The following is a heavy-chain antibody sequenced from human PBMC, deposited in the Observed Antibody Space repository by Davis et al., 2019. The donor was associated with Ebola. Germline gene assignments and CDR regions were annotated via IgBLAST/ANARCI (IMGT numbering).Heavy chain of an antibody. CDR1: GYTFTYRY. J-gene: IGHJ6*02. CDR3: ASAGVVPYYYYGMDV. D-gene: IGHD2-15*01. CDR2: ITPFNGNT. Sequence: AASVKVSCKASGYTFTYRYLLWVRQAPGQALEWMGWITPFNGNTNYAQKFQDRVTITRDRSMSTAYMELSSLRSEDTAMYYCASAGVVPYYYYGMDVWGQGTTVTVSS. V-gene: IGHV1-45*02.